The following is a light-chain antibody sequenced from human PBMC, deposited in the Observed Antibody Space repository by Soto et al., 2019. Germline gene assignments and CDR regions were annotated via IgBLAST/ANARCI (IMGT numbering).Light chain of an antibody. CDR2: GNS. J-gene: IGLJ1*01. CDR3: QSSDSSLNV. V-gene: IGLV1-40*01. Sequence: QSFLTQPPSVSGAPGQRVTISCTGSSSNIGAGYDVHWYQQLPGTAPKLLIYGNSNRPSGVPDRFSGSKSGTSASLAITGLQAEDEADYYCQSSDSSLNVFGTGTKV. CDR1: SSNIGAGYD.